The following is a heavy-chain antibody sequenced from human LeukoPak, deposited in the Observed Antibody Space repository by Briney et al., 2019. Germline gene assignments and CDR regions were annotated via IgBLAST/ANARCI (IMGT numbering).Heavy chain of an antibody. CDR2: INPNSGGT. V-gene: IGHV1-2*02. CDR3: ARDLFRSSAWSDY. CDR1: GYTFTGYY. D-gene: IGHD6-19*01. Sequence: ASVKVSCKASGYTFTGYYMHWVRQAPGQGLEWMGWINPNSGGTNYAQKFQGRVTMTTDTSTSTAYMELRSLRSDDTAVYYCARDLFRSSAWSDYWGQGTLVTVSS. J-gene: IGHJ4*02.